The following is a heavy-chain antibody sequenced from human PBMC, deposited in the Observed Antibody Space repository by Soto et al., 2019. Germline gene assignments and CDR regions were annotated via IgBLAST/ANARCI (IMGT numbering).Heavy chain of an antibody. J-gene: IGHJ4*02. CDR3: AREGPEMSFDY. V-gene: IGHV4-30-4*01. CDR1: GGSISSGDYY. CDR2: IYYSVST. Sequence: PSETLSLTCTVSGGSISSGDYYWSWIRQPPGKGLEWIGYIYYSVSTYYNPSLKSRVTISVDTSKNQFSLKLSSVTAADTAVYYCAREGPEMSFDYWGQGTLVTVSS.